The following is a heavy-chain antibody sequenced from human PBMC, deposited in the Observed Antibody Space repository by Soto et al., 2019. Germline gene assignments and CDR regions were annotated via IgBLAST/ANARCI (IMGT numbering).Heavy chain of an antibody. CDR3: ARFRGSYGMDV. D-gene: IGHD3-10*01. CDR2: IIPILGIA. CDR1: GGTFSSYT. Sequence: SVKVSFKASGGTFSSYTISWVRQAPGQGLEWMGRIIPILGIANYAQKFQGRVTITADKSTSTAYMELSSLRSEDTAVYYCARFRGSYGMDVWGQGTTVTVSS. V-gene: IGHV1-69*02. J-gene: IGHJ6*02.